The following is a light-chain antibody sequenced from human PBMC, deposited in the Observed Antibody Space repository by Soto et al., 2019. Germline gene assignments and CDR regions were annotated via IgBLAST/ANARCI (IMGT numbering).Light chain of an antibody. CDR1: QSVTSSY. Sequence: EIVLTQSPGTLSLSPGERATLSCRASQSVTSSYLAWWQQKPGQAPRLLIYDASSRATGIPDRFSGGGSGTDFTLTISRLEPEDFAVYYCQQFSSYPLTFGGGTKVDIK. CDR3: QQFSSYPLT. CDR2: DAS. V-gene: IGKV3-20*01. J-gene: IGKJ4*01.